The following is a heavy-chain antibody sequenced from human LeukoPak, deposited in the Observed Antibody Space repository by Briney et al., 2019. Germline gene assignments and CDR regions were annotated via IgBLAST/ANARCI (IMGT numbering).Heavy chain of an antibody. V-gene: IGHV4-34*01. D-gene: IGHD6-13*01. Sequence: PSETLSLTCTVSGGSISSYYWSWIRQPPGKGLEWIGEINHSGSTNYNPSLKSRVTISVDTSKNQFSLKLSSVTAADTAVYYCARGSYSSSWYNNWFDPWGQGTLVTVSS. CDR1: GGSISSYY. CDR3: ARGSYSSSWYNNWFDP. J-gene: IGHJ5*02. CDR2: INHSGST.